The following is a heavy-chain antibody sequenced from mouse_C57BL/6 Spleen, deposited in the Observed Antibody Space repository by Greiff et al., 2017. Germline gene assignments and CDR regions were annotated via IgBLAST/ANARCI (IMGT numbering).Heavy chain of an antibody. Sequence: QVQLQQPGAELVRPGTSVKLSCKASGYTFTSYWMHWVKQRPGQGLEWIGVIDPSDSYTNYNQKFKGKATLTVDTSSSTAYMQLSSLTSEDAAVYCCDRNTLITAVVADYWGQGTTRTVSS. J-gene: IGHJ2*01. CDR1: GYTFTSYW. V-gene: IGHV1-59*01. CDR3: DRNTLITAVVADY. CDR2: IDPSDSYT. D-gene: IGHD1-1*01.